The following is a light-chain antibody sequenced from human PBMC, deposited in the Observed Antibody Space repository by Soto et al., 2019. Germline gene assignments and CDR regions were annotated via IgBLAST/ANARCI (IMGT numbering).Light chain of an antibody. CDR2: AAS. J-gene: IGKJ2*01. CDR3: LQDYNRPYT. V-gene: IGKV1-6*01. CDR1: QGMGND. Sequence: AIQMTQSPSSLSASVGDRVTITCRASQGMGNDLGWYQQKPGKAPKLLIYAASSLESGVPSRFSGSGSGTDFTLTSSSLQPEDFATYYCLQDYNRPYTFGQGSRLEIK.